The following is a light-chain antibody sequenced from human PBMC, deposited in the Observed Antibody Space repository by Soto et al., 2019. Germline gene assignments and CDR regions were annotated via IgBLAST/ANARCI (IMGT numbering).Light chain of an antibody. CDR3: LQDYNFPQT. Sequence: IQVAQSPPSLSASVGDTFTITCRASQDIRNDLGWYQQKPGRAPKLLIYGASNLQSGVPSRFSGSVSGTDFTLTISSLQPEDFATYYCLQDYNFPQTFGQGTKVEIK. V-gene: IGKV1-6*01. CDR1: QDIRND. CDR2: GAS. J-gene: IGKJ1*01.